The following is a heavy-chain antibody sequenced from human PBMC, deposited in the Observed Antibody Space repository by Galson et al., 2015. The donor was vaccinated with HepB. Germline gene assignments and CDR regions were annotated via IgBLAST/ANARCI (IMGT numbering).Heavy chain of an antibody. CDR1: GYTFTSYG. J-gene: IGHJ4*02. CDR3: ARESNYYDSSGYSIYYFDY. V-gene: IGHV1-18*01. Sequence: SVKVSCKASGYTFTSYGISWVRQAPGQGLEWMGWISAYNDNTNYAQKLQGRVTMTTDTSTSTAYMELRSLRSDDTAVYYCARESNYYDSSGYSIYYFDYWGQGTLVTVSS. CDR2: ISAYNDNT. D-gene: IGHD3-22*01.